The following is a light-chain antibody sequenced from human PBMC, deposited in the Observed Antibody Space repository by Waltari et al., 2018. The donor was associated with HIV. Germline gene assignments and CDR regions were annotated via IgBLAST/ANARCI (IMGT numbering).Light chain of an antibody. J-gene: IGKJ3*01. CDR1: QTIGDY. CDR3: EQIYTFPLFS. V-gene: IGKV1-39*01. Sequence: DIQLTQSPSPLSASVGDRVTITCRASQTIGDYVNWYQQKPGKPPKVLIYSATSLQPGVSSRFSGSGSGTDFALTISSLQPEDLAIYYCEQIYTFPLFSFGPGTKVEIK. CDR2: SAT.